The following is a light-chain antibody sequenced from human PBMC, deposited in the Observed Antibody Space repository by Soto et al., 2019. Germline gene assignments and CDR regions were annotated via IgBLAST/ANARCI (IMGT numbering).Light chain of an antibody. CDR2: EAS. J-gene: IGKJ4*02. CDR1: QSISSW. V-gene: IGKV1-5*03. CDR3: QQYNSYPLT. Sequence: DIQMTQSPSTLSASAGDRVTITCRASQSISSWLAWYQQKPGKAPKLLIHEASSLESGVPSRFSGSGSETEFTLTISSLQPDYFATYYCQQYNSYPLTFGGGTKVEIK.